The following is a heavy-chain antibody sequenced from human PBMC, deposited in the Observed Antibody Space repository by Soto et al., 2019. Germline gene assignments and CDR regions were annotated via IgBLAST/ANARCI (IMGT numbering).Heavy chain of an antibody. V-gene: IGHV1-18*04. CDR3: ARDIRYSYGSGGWYFDY. Sequence: ASVKVSCKASGYTFTSYGISWVRQAPGQGLEWMGRISAYNGNTNYAQKLQGRVTMTTDTSTSTAYMELRSLRSDDTAVYYCARDIRYSYGSGGWYFDYWGQGTLVTVSS. CDR1: GYTFTSYG. D-gene: IGHD5-18*01. CDR2: ISAYNGNT. J-gene: IGHJ4*02.